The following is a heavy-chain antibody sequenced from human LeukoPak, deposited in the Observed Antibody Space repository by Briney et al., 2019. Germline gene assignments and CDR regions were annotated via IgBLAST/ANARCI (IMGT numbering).Heavy chain of an antibody. CDR2: INSDGSST. CDR1: GFTFSRYW. CDR3: AAGYDSSGYSNYGMDV. J-gene: IGHJ6*02. Sequence: GGSLRFSCAASGFTFSRYWMHWVRQAPGKGLVWVSRINSDGSSTNYADSVKGRFTISRDNAKNTLYLQMNCLRAEDTAVYYCAAGYDSSGYSNYGMDVWGQGTTVTVSS. V-gene: IGHV3-74*01. D-gene: IGHD3-22*01.